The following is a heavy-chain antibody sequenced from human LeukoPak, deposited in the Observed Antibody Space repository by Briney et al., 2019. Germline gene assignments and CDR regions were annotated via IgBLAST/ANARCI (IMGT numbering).Heavy chain of an antibody. D-gene: IGHD3-22*01. Sequence: GGSLRLSCAASGFTFSTHGMHWVRQAPGKGLEWVAFIRYDGINKYYADSVKGRFTISRDSFKNTLYLQMNSLRAEDTAVYYCAKAPRSGYYHWGQGTLVTVSS. CDR2: IRYDGINK. V-gene: IGHV3-30*02. J-gene: IGHJ1*01. CDR1: GFTFSTHG. CDR3: AKAPRSGYYH.